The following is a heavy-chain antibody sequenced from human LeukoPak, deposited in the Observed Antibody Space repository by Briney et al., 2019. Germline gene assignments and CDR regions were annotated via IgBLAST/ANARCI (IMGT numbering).Heavy chain of an antibody. J-gene: IGHJ3*02. CDR1: GGSINNYY. V-gene: IGHV4-59*08. D-gene: IGHD6-19*01. Sequence: SETLSLTCTVSGGSINNYYWSWIRQPPGKGLEWIGYIYSSGSTNYNPSLKSRVIISVDTSKNQFSLKLSSVTAADTAVYCCARLDNNAWYYAFDIWSQGTMVTVSS. CDR3: ARLDNNAWYYAFDI. CDR2: IYSSGST.